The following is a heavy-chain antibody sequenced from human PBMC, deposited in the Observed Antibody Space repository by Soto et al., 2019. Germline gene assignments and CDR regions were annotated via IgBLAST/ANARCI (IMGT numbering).Heavy chain of an antibody. D-gene: IGHD3-3*01. Sequence: EVQLVESGGALVQPGGSLRLSCAASGFTFTDYWMNWVRQAPGKGLEWVANIKQDGSEKYYVDSVKGRFTISRDNAKKSLYLQMNSLRAEDTAVYYCAIMIFGLGTDHCGQGTLVTVSS. CDR3: AIMIFGLGTDH. J-gene: IGHJ5*02. CDR1: GFTFTDYW. V-gene: IGHV3-7*01. CDR2: IKQDGSEK.